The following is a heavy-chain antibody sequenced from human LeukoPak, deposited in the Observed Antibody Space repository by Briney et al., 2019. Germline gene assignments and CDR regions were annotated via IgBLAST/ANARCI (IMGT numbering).Heavy chain of an antibody. V-gene: IGHV3-7*01. CDR2: IKQDGGVK. CDR3: ARPAYCGGACYYNFDF. D-gene: IGHD2-21*02. Sequence: GGSLRLSCAVSGFTFSTYWMSWVRQAPGKGLEWVASIKQDGGVKYYVDSVKGRFTVSRDNAKNSLYLQMNSLRAEDTAVYYCARPAYCGGACYYNFDFWGQGTLVTVSS. J-gene: IGHJ4*02. CDR1: GFTFSTYW.